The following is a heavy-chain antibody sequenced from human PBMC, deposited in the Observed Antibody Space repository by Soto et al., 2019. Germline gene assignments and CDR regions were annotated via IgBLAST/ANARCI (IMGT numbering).Heavy chain of an antibody. CDR2: INPTSGGT. CDR3: ARGDFMGYYYGMDV. D-gene: IGHD3-3*01. V-gene: IGHV1-2*04. CDR1: GYTFTGYY. J-gene: IGHJ6*02. Sequence: ASVKVSCKASGYTFTGYYMHWVRQAPGQGLEGMGWINPTSGGTNYAQKFQGWVTMTRDTSISTAYMELSRLRADDTAVYYCARGDFMGYYYGMDVWGQGTSVTVSS.